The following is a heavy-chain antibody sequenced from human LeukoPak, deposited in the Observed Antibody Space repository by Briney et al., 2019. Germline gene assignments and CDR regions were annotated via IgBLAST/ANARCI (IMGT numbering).Heavy chain of an antibody. CDR2: IKQDGSEK. V-gene: IGHV3-7*01. D-gene: IGHD3-3*01. CDR3: ARAGGFWSGYRLFDY. CDR1: GFTFSSYW. J-gene: IGHJ4*02. Sequence: PGGSLRLSCAASGFTFSSYWMSWVRQAPGKGLEWVANIKQDGSEKYYVDSVKGRFTISRDNAKNSLYLQMNSLRAEDTAVYYCARAGGFWSGYRLFDYWGQGTLVTVSS.